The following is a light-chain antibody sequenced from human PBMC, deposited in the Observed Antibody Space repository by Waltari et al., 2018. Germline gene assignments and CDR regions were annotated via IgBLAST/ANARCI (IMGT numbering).Light chain of an antibody. CDR1: QRVSSNY. CDR3: QQYGTPQGYI. Sequence: EIVLTQSPGTLSFSPGETATLSCRANQRVSSNYFAWYQKKDGQSPSLLIYGASNRASGVPDRFSGRVSGAEFTLTISRLDPEDFAVYYCQQYGTPQGYIFGQGTKVDI. J-gene: IGKJ2*01. CDR2: GAS. V-gene: IGKV3-20*01.